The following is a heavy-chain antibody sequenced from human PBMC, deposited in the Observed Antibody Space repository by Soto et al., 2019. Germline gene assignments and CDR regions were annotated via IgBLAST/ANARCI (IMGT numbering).Heavy chain of an antibody. CDR2: IIPIFGTA. J-gene: IGHJ6*02. V-gene: IGHV1-69*06. CDR3: ASWNGIWFGEAPYYYYGMDV. Sequence: QVQLVQSGAEVKKPGSSVKVSCKASGGTFSSYAISWVRQAPGQGLEWMGGIIPIFGTANYAQKFQGRVTITADKSTSTAYMELSSLRSEDTAVYYCASWNGIWFGEAPYYYYGMDVWGQGTTVTVSS. CDR1: GGTFSSYA. D-gene: IGHD3-10*01.